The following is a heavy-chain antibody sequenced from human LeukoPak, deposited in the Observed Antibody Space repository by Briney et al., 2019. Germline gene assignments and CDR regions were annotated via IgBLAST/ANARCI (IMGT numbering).Heavy chain of an antibody. D-gene: IGHD5-12*01. Sequence: SGPTLVNPTQTLTLTCNFSGFSLSTNKMCVTWIRQPPVKALEWLALIDWDDDEYYSTSLKTRLTISKDTSKNQVVLTMTNMDPEDTATYYCARARGSGAYYFDYWGQGTLLTVSS. V-gene: IGHV2-70*01. CDR2: IDWDDDE. CDR3: ARARGSGAYYFDY. CDR1: GFSLSTNKMC. J-gene: IGHJ4*02.